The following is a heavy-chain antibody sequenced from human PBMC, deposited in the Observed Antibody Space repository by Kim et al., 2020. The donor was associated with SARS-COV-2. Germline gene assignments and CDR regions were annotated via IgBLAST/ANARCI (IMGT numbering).Heavy chain of an antibody. Sequence: GGSLRLSCAASGFTFSSYSMNWVRQAPGKGLEWVSSISSSSSYTYYADSVKGRFTISRDNAKNSLYLQMNSLRAEDTAVYYCAVVVPAGNWFDPWGQGTL. CDR3: AVVVPAGNWFDP. D-gene: IGHD2-2*01. CDR1: GFTFSSYS. CDR2: ISSSSSYT. J-gene: IGHJ5*02. V-gene: IGHV3-21*01.